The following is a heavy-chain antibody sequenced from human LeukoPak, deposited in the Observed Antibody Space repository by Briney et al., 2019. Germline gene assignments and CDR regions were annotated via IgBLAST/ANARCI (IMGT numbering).Heavy chain of an antibody. CDR2: IYYSGST. CDR3: ARAGYCYDSSGYFDY. J-gene: IGHJ4*02. CDR1: GGPISSSSYY. Sequence: PSETLSLTCTVSGGPISSSSYYWGWIRQPPGKGLEWIGSIYYSGSTYYNPSLKSRVTISVDTSKNQFSLKLSSVTAADTAVYYCARAGYCYDSSGYFDYWGQGTLVTVSS. V-gene: IGHV4-39*07. D-gene: IGHD3-22*01.